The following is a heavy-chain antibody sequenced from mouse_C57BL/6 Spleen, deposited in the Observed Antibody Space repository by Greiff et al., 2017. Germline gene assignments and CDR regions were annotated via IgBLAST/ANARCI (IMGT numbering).Heavy chain of an antibody. J-gene: IGHJ4*01. CDR2: IHPSDSDT. Sequence: QVQLQQPGAELVKPGASVKVSCKASGYTFTSYWMHWVKQRPGQGLEWIGRIHPSDSDTNYNQKFKGKTTLTVDKSSSTAYMQLSSLTSEDSAVYYWALLLRRSSDAMDYWGQGTSVTVSS. V-gene: IGHV1-74*01. CDR1: GYTFTSYW. D-gene: IGHD1-1*01. CDR3: ALLLRRSSDAMDY.